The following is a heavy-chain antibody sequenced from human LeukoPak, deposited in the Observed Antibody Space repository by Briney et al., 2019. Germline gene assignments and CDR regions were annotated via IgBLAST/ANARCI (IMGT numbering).Heavy chain of an antibody. CDR3: ASPGNYYDNSALWT. D-gene: IGHD3-22*01. Sequence: PGGSLRLSCVASGFNFNNAWMSWVRQAPGKGLEWIGRIKTKTDGETTAYAAPAKGRFTISRDDSKATLYLQMNSLKIEDTAFYYCASPGNYYDNSALWTWGQGTLVTVSS. V-gene: IGHV3-15*01. CDR1: GFNFNNAW. CDR2: IKTKTDGETT. J-gene: IGHJ4*02.